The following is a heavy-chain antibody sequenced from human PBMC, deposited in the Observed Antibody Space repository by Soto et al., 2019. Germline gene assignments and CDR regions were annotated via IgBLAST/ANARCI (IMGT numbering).Heavy chain of an antibody. CDR1: GFTFSSYA. CDR2: ISYDGSNK. D-gene: IGHD5-18*01. CDR3: ARPRGYRYGYCFGLPLGY. J-gene: IGHJ4*02. Sequence: QVQLVESGGGLVQPGRSLRLSCAASGFTFSSYAMHWVRQAPGKGLEWVAVISYDGSNKYYADSVKGRFTISRDNSKNNLYLQMNSLRAEDTAVYYCARPRGYRYGYCFGLPLGYWGQGTLVTVSS. V-gene: IGHV3-30-3*01.